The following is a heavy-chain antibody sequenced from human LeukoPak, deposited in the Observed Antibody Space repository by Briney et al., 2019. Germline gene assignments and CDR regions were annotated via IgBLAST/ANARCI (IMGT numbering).Heavy chain of an antibody. CDR3: ASSAELGYCSSTSCYAVGFDY. CDR2: ISPIFGTA. J-gene: IGHJ4*02. CDR1: GGTFSSYA. V-gene: IGHV1-69*05. D-gene: IGHD2-2*01. Sequence: SVKVSCKASGGTFSSYAISWVRQAPGQGLEWMGGISPIFGTANYAQKFQGRVTITTDESTSTAYMELSSLRSEDTAVYYCASSAELGYCSSTSCYAVGFDYWGQGTLVTVSS.